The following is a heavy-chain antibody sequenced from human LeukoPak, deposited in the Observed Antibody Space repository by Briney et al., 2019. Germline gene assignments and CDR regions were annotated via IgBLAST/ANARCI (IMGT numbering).Heavy chain of an antibody. V-gene: IGHV1-46*01. J-gene: IGHJ4*02. CDR1: GYTFTSYY. CDR2: INPSGGST. CDR3: ARSRYSGYDPDY. Sequence: ASVKISCKASGYTFTSYYMHWVRQAPGQGLEWMGIINPSGGSTSYAQKFQGRVTMTRDTSTSTVYMELSSLRSADTAVYYCARSRYSGYDPDYWGQGTLVTVSS. D-gene: IGHD5-12*01.